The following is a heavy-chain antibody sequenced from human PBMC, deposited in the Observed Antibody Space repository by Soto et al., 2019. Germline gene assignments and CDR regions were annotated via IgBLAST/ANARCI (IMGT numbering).Heavy chain of an antibody. CDR1: GYTFPSYD. J-gene: IGHJ5*02. D-gene: IGHD2-15*01. CDR3: ARVRCSGGSCYSRWFDP. V-gene: IGHV1-8*01. Sequence: QVQLVQSGAEVKKPGASVKVSCKASGYTFPSYDINWVRQATGQGLEWMGWMNPNSGNTGYAQKFQGRVTMTRNTSISTAYMELSSLRSEDTAVYYCARVRCSGGSCYSRWFDPWGQGTLVTVSS. CDR2: MNPNSGNT.